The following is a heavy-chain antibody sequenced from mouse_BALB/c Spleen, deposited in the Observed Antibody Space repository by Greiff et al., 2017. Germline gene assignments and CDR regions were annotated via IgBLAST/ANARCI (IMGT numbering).Heavy chain of an antibody. CDR3: ARSEAEYFDV. Sequence: EVQRVESGAELVKPGASVKLSCTASGFNIKDTYMHWVKQRPEQGLEWIGRIDPANGNTKYDPKFQGKATITADTSSNTAYLQLSSLTSEDTAVYYCARSEAEYFDVWGAGTTVTVSS. V-gene: IGHV14-3*02. CDR2: IDPANGNT. J-gene: IGHJ1*01. CDR1: GFNIKDTY.